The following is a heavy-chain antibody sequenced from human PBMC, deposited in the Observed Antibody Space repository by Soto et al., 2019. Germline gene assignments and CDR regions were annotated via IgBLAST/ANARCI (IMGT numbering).Heavy chain of an antibody. J-gene: IGHJ6*04. Sequence: PGGSLRLSCAASGFTFSSYSMNWVRQAPGKGLEWVSSISSSSSYIYYADSVKGRFTISRDNAKNSLYLRMNSLRAEDTAVYYCARDLPGTTLGYYYGMDVWGKGTRVTVSS. V-gene: IGHV3-21*01. CDR2: ISSSSSYI. CDR1: GFTFSSYS. CDR3: ARDLPGTTLGYYYGMDV. D-gene: IGHD1-7*01.